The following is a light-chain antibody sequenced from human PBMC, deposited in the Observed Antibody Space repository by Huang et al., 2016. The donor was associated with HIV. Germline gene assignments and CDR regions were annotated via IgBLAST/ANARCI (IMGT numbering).Light chain of an antibody. Sequence: EIVLTQSPGTLSLSPGERATLSCRASQCVSDRYLAWYQQKPGQAPRLLIYGASSRATGIPDRFSGSGSGTDFTLSISRLEPEDFAVYYCQQYGSSPRTFGQGTRVEVK. CDR2: GAS. CDR3: QQYGSSPRT. V-gene: IGKV3-20*01. CDR1: QCVSDRY. J-gene: IGKJ1*01.